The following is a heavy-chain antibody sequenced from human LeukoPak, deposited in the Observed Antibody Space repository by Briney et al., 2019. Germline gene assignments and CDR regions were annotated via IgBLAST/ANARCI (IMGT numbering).Heavy chain of an antibody. Sequence: GGSLRLSCAASGFSFSSYGIHWVRQAPGKGLEWVAFIRYDGSNKFYADSVKGRFTISRDNSKNTLYLQMNSLRAEDTAVYYCAREPQDILTGYGFDYWGQGTLVTVSS. D-gene: IGHD3-9*01. J-gene: IGHJ4*02. CDR1: GFSFSSYG. CDR3: AREPQDILTGYGFDY. CDR2: IRYDGSNK. V-gene: IGHV3-30*02.